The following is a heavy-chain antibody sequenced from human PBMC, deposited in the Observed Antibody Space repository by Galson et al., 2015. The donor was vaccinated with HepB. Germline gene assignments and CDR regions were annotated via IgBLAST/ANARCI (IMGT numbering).Heavy chain of an antibody. CDR2: IKSKTDGGTT. V-gene: IGHV3-15*01. CDR3: TTERWGYCSGGSCYPDY. CDR1: GFTFSNAW. D-gene: IGHD2-15*01. J-gene: IGHJ4*02. Sequence: SLRLSCAASGFTFSNAWMSWVRQAPGKGLEWVGRIKSKTDGGTTDYAAPVKGRFTISRDDSKNTLYLQMNSLKTEDTAVYYCTTERWGYCSGGSCYPDYWGQGTLVTVSS.